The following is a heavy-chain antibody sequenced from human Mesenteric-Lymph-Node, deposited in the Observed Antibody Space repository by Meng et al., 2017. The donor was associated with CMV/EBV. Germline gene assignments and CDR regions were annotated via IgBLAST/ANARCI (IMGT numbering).Heavy chain of an antibody. Sequence: GGSLRLSCAASGFTFSTYAMNWVRQAPGKGLEWVSAINDSGGSTYYADSVKGRFTISRDNSKNTLYLLMNSLRAEDTAVYYCVRERDVDFWSGYYSWYHYSGMDVWGQGTTVTVSS. CDR2: INDSGGST. V-gene: IGHV3-23*01. CDR1: GFTFSTYA. J-gene: IGHJ6*02. D-gene: IGHD3-3*01. CDR3: VRERDVDFWSGYYSWYHYSGMDV.